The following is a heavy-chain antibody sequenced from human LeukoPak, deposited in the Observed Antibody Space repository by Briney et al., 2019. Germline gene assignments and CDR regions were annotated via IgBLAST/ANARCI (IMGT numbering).Heavy chain of an antibody. V-gene: IGHV3-23*01. CDR1: GFTFSSYS. J-gene: IGHJ4*02. CDR2: ISGSGGST. CDR3: AKHRGRDGGYPFDY. Sequence: PGGSLRLSCAASGFTFSSYSMNWVRQAPGKGLEWVSVISGSGGSTNYAESVKGRFTISRDNFKNTLYLQMNSLRVADTAVYYCAKHRGRDGGYPFDYWGQGTLVTVSS. D-gene: IGHD5-12*01.